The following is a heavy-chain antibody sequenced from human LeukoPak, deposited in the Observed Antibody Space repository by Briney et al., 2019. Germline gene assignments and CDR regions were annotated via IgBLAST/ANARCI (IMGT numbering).Heavy chain of an antibody. CDR3: ARDDIVVVPAAELYYYYGMDV. V-gene: IGHV3-33*01. Sequence: GGSLRLSCAASGFTFSSYGMHWVRQAPGKGLEWVAVIWYDGSNKYYADSVKGRFTISRDNSKNTLYLQMNSLRAEDTAVYYCARDDIVVVPAAELYYYYGMDVWGRGTTVTVSS. J-gene: IGHJ6*02. CDR2: IWYDGSNK. D-gene: IGHD2-2*01. CDR1: GFTFSSYG.